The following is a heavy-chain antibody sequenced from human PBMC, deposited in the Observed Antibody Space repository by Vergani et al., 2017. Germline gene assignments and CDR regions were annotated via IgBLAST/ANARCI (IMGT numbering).Heavy chain of an antibody. Sequence: QVQLVESGGGVVQPGRSLRLSCAASGFTFRSYGMHWVRQAPGKGLEWVAVIWYDGINKYYADSVKGRFTISRDNSKNTLFLQMNSLRAEDMAVYYCAREIQEPWYFDLWGRGTLVTVSS. CDR1: GFTFRSYG. CDR3: AREIQEPWYFDL. V-gene: IGHV3-33*01. D-gene: IGHD1-14*01. J-gene: IGHJ2*01. CDR2: IWYDGINK.